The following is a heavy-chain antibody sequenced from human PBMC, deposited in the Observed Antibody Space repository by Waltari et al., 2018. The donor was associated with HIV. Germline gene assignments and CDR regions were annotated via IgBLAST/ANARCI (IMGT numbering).Heavy chain of an antibody. Sequence: EVQLVESGGGLVQPGGSLRLYCAASGVTFGRYWWNWVRQVPGEGLVWVSLNSSDGRSTTYADSVKRRFTISRDNAKSTLYLEMNSLGAEDTAVYYCVRDLLNIGVAGTVWGQGTMVTVSS. CDR1: GVTFGRYW. J-gene: IGHJ3*01. V-gene: IGHV3-74*01. CDR3: VRDLLNIGVAGTV. D-gene: IGHD6-19*01. CDR2: NSSDGRST.